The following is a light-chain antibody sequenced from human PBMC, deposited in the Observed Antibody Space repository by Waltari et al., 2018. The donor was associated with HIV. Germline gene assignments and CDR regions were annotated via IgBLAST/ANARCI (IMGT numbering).Light chain of an antibody. V-gene: IGKV1-27*01. Sequence: DIQMSQLPSSLSASVGDRVTITCRASRDISNDLAWYQQKAGEAPKLLIYAASTLRSGVPSRFRGSGSGTDFTLTIDGLQPEDVASYYCQNYDSAPVAFGQGTRREI. CDR2: AAS. CDR1: RDISND. CDR3: QNYDSAPVA. J-gene: IGKJ5*01.